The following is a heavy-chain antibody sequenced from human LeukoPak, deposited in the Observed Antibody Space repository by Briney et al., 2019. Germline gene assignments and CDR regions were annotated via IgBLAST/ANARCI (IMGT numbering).Heavy chain of an antibody. CDR1: GFTFSDYY. J-gene: IGHJ4*02. CDR3: ARGVHGFGWSNYFDY. Sequence: PGGSLRLSCAASGFTFSDYYMSWIRQAPGKGREWVSYISISGSTIYYADSVKGRFTISRDTAKNSLYVQMNSLRAEDTAVYYCARGVHGFGWSNYFDYWGQGTLVTVSS. V-gene: IGHV3-11*01. D-gene: IGHD3-9*01. CDR2: ISISGSTI.